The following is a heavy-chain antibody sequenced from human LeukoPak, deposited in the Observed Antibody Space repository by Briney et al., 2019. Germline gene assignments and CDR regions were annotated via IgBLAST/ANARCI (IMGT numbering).Heavy chain of an antibody. CDR1: GFTFSSYW. CDR2: INQDGSEK. J-gene: IGHJ5*02. V-gene: IGHV3-7*01. CDR3: ARDTNWFAP. Sequence: GGSLRLSCAASGFTFSSYWMSWVRQAPGKGLEWVANINQDGSEKNCVDSVRGRFTISRDNAKNSVYLQMNNLRAEDTAVYYCARDTNWFAPWGQGTLVTVSS.